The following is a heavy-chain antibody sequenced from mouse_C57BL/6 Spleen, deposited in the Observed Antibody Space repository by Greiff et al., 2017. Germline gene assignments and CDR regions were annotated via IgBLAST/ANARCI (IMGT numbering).Heavy chain of an antibody. Sequence: VQLQQPGAELVRPGSSVKLSCKASGYTFTSYWMDWVKQRPGQGLEWIGNIYPSDSETHYNQKFKDKATLTVDKSSSTAYMQLSSLTSEDSAVYYCARGGYDGYYAMDYWGQGTSVTVSS. CDR2: IYPSDSET. CDR1: GYTFTSYW. V-gene: IGHV1-61*01. CDR3: ARGGYDGYYAMDY. D-gene: IGHD2-2*01. J-gene: IGHJ4*01.